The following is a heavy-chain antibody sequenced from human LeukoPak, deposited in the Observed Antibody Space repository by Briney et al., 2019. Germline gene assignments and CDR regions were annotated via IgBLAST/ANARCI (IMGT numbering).Heavy chain of an antibody. CDR1: GYTFTSYY. CDR3: ARDLLRYQLLFHYYYYYGMDV. Sequence: ASVKVSCKASGYTFTSYYMHWVRQAPGQGLEWMGIINPSGGSTSYAQKFQGRVTMTRDTSTSTVYMELSSLRSEDTAVYYCARDLLRYQLLFHYYYYYGMDVWGQGTTATVSS. V-gene: IGHV1-46*01. J-gene: IGHJ6*02. D-gene: IGHD2-2*01. CDR2: INPSGGST.